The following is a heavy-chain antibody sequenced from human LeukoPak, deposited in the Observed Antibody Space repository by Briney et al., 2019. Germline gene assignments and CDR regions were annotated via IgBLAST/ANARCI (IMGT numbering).Heavy chain of an antibody. Sequence: SVKVSCKASGGTFGSYAISWVRQAPGQGLEWLGGIIPIFGTSNYAQRFQGRVTITADKSTSTAYMELGSLTSEDTAVYYCARGRQYSSSLDAFDIWGQGTVVTVSS. CDR2: IIPIFGTS. J-gene: IGHJ3*02. CDR1: GGTFGSYA. CDR3: ARGRQYSSSLDAFDI. V-gene: IGHV1-69*06. D-gene: IGHD6-6*01.